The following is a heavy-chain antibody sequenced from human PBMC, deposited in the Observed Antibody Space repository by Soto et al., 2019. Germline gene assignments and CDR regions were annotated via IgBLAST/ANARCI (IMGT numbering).Heavy chain of an antibody. Sequence: ASEKVSCKVSGYTLTEVSMHWVRQAPGEGLEWMGGFDPEDGETIYAQKFQGRVTMTEDTSTDTAYMELSSLRSEDTAVYYCATDVAAAGRRLHYYYYGMDVWGQGTTVTVSS. V-gene: IGHV1-24*01. J-gene: IGHJ6*02. CDR1: GYTLTEVS. CDR2: FDPEDGET. D-gene: IGHD6-13*01. CDR3: ATDVAAAGRRLHYYYYGMDV.